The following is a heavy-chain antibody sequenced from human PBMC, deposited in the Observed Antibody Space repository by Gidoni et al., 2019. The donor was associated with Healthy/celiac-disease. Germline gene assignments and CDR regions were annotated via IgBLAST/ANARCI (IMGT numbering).Heavy chain of an antibody. CDR1: GFSLSTTGAG. CDR3: ARCGKFDY. J-gene: IGHJ4*02. CDR2: IYWDGDK. Sequence: QITLKESGPTLVKPTQTITLNCTFSGFSLSTTGAGVGWIRQPPGKALEWLALIYWDGDKRYSPSLKSRLTIPKDTSKSQVFLTLTPMFPADTATYYCARCGKFDYWGQGTLVIVSS. V-gene: IGHV2-5*02. D-gene: IGHD1-26*01.